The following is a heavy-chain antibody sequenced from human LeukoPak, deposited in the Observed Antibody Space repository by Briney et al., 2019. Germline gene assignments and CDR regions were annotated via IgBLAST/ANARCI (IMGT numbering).Heavy chain of an antibody. D-gene: IGHD2-15*01. Sequence: GSVKVSCKAAGYTFISYGFCWVRQGPGQGRERRGWINSKSGTTHYAQNFQGRLIMTTDTSTSTAYMELRSLRSDDTAVYYCAREAVAGVWYFDLWGRGTLVTVSS. CDR3: AREAVAGVWYFDL. CDR2: INSKSGTT. CDR1: GYTFISYG. V-gene: IGHV1-18*01. J-gene: IGHJ2*01.